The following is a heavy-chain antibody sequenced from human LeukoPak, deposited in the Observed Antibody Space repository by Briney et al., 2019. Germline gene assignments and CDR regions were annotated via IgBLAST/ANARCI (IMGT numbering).Heavy chain of an antibody. J-gene: IGHJ5*02. Sequence: QTSQTLSLTCTVSGGSISSGDYYWSWIRQPPGKGLEWIGYIYYSGSTYYNPSLKSRVTISVDTSKNQFSLKLSSVTAADTAVYYRARDGWFGELFWFDPWGQGTLVTVSS. V-gene: IGHV4-30-4*01. CDR2: IYYSGST. CDR1: GGSISSGDYY. CDR3: ARDGWFGELFWFDP. D-gene: IGHD3-10*01.